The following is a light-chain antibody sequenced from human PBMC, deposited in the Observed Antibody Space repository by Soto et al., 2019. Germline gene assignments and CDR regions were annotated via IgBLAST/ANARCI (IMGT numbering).Light chain of an antibody. J-gene: IGKJ4*01. CDR3: QQYHTYPPLT. CDR1: QDISSY. V-gene: IGKV1-8*01. CDR2: AAS. Sequence: AIRMTQSPSSFSASTGDRVTITCRASQDISSYLAWYQQKPGKAPKVLIYAASTLQSGVPSRFSGSGSGTEFTLTLSGLQSEDFATYYCQQYHTYPPLTFGGGTKVEIK.